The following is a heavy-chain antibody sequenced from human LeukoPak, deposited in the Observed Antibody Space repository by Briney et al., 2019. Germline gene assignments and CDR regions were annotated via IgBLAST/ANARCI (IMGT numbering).Heavy chain of an antibody. CDR2: INHSGST. Sequence: SETLSLTCAVYGGSFSGYYWSWIRQPPGKGLEWIGEINHSGSTNYNPSLKSRVTISVDTSKNQFSLKLSSVTAADTAVYHCAAYSNYVSSVDYWGQGTLVTVSS. CDR3: AAYSNYVSSVDY. J-gene: IGHJ4*02. V-gene: IGHV4-34*01. CDR1: GGSFSGYY. D-gene: IGHD4-11*01.